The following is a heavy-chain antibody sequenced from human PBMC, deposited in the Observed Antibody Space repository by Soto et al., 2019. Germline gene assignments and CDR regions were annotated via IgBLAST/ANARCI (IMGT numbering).Heavy chain of an antibody. J-gene: IGHJ6*02. Sequence: QVQLVQSGAEVKKPGASVKVSCKASGYTFTNYSISWVRQAPGQGLEWMGWISGYNGDTDYAQKVQGRVTMTTHTSTSTVYMELRSLSSDDTAVYYCAREGIRPYYYYGMDVWGQGTTVTVSS. D-gene: IGHD3-10*01. CDR1: GYTFTNYS. V-gene: IGHV1-18*01. CDR2: ISGYNGDT. CDR3: AREGIRPYYYYGMDV.